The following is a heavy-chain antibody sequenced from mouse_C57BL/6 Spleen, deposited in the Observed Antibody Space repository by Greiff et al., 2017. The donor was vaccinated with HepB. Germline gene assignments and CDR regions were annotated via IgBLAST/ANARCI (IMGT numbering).Heavy chain of an antibody. D-gene: IGHD5-5*01. CDR3: AGALGLPYYFDY. CDR1: GYTFTSYW. CDR2: IHPNSGST. Sequence: VKLQQPGAELAKPGASVKLSCKASGYTFTSYWMHWVKQRPGQGLEWIGMIHPNSGSTNYNEKFKSKATLTVDKSSSTAYMQLSSLTSEDSAVYCCAGALGLPYYFDYWGQGTTLTVAS. V-gene: IGHV1-64*01. J-gene: IGHJ2*01.